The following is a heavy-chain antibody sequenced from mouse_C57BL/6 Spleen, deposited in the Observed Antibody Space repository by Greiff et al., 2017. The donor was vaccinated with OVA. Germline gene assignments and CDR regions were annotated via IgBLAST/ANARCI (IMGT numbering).Heavy chain of an antibody. Sequence: DVQLQESGPELVKPGASVKMSCKASGYTFTDYNMHWVKQSHGKSLEWIGYINPNNGGTSYNQKFKGKATLTVNKSSSTAYMELRSLTSEDSAVCYCASPSIYYDYDPYYAMDYWGQGTSVTVSS. J-gene: IGHJ4*01. D-gene: IGHD2-4*01. CDR3: ASPSIYYDYDPYYAMDY. V-gene: IGHV1-22*01. CDR2: INPNNGGT. CDR1: GYTFTDYN.